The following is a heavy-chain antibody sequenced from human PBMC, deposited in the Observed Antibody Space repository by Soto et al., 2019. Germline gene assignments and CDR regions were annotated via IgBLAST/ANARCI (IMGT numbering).Heavy chain of an antibody. D-gene: IGHD6-19*01. J-gene: IGHJ4*02. V-gene: IGHV2-5*02. CDR3: AHTLVAGIGYYFDY. CDR1: GFSLSTTRVG. Sequence: QITLKESGPTLVKPTQTLTLTCTSSGFSLSTTRVGVGWIRQPPGKALEWLALIYWDDDKRYSPFLKSRLTITKDTSKNQVVLTMTNMDPMDTATYFCAHTLVAGIGYYFDYWGQGTLVTVSS. CDR2: IYWDDDK.